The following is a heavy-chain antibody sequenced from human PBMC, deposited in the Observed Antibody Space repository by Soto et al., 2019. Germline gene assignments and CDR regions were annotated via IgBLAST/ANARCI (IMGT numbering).Heavy chain of an antibody. V-gene: IGHV1-18*01. D-gene: IGHD6-19*01. CDR3: ARVWSSGWPDSTDAFDI. Sequence: ASVKVSCKASGYTFTGYGISWVRQAPGQGLEWMGWISAYNGNTNYAQKLQGRVTMTTDTSTSTAYMELRSLRSDDTAVYYCARVWSSGWPDSTDAFDIWGQGTMVTVS. CDR1: GYTFTGYG. CDR2: ISAYNGNT. J-gene: IGHJ3*02.